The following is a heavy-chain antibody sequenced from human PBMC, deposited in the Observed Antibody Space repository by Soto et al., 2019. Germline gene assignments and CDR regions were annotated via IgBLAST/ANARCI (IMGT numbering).Heavy chain of an antibody. CDR1: GFTFSSYS. J-gene: IGHJ6*03. Sequence: PGGSPRLSCAASGFTFSSYSMNWVRQAPGKGLEWVSYISSSSSTKYYADSVKGRFTISRDNSKNTLYLQMNSLRAEDTAVYYCARDGYCSGGIFYSGPRYYYYYMDVWSKGTTVTGSS. CDR3: ARDGYCSGGIFYSGPRYYYYYMDV. CDR2: ISSSSSTK. V-gene: IGHV3-48*01. D-gene: IGHD2-15*01.